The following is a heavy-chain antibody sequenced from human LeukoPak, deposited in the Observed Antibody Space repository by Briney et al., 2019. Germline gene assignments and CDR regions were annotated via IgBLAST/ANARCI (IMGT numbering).Heavy chain of an antibody. V-gene: IGHV4-39*02. CDR3: ARDLLNEGNHLDY. CDR2: IYYSGST. CDR1: GGSISSSSYY. Sequence: SETLSLTCTASGGSISSSSYYWGWIRQPPGKGLEWIGSIYYSGSTYYNPSLKSRVTISVDTSKNQFSLKLSSVTAADTAVYYCARDLLNEGNHLDYWGQGTLVTVSS. J-gene: IGHJ4*02. D-gene: IGHD4-23*01.